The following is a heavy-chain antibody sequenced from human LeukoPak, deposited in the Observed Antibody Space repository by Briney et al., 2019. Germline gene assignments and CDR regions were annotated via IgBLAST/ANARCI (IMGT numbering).Heavy chain of an antibody. J-gene: IGHJ4*02. CDR1: VFTFNGFW. CDR2: INSDGSST. CDR3: AKDQRFTVVAAIAPGGYFDY. D-gene: IGHD2-21*02. V-gene: IGHV3-74*01. Sequence: GVTVRLSCAACVFTFNGFWMQWARRATGKGLVWVSRINSDGSSTRYADTVKGRFTISRDNAKNTLHLQMNSLRAENRAVYYCAKDQRFTVVAAIAPGGYFDYSGQGSLVTVSS.